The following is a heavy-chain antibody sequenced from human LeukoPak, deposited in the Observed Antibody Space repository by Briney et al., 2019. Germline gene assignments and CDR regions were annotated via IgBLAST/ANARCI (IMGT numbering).Heavy chain of an antibody. CDR1: GFTFSSYG. D-gene: IGHD3-9*01. J-gene: IGHJ4*02. CDR3: AKDHRVRYDILTGHDY. Sequence: PGGSLRLSCAASGFTFSSYGMHWVRQAPGKGLEGVAVISYDGSNKYYAGSVKGRFTISRDNSKNTLYLQMNSLRAEDTAVYYCAKDHRVRYDILTGHDYWGQGTLVTVSS. CDR2: ISYDGSNK. V-gene: IGHV3-30*18.